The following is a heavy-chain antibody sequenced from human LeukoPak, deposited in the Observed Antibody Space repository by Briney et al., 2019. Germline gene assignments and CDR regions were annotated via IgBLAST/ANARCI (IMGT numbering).Heavy chain of an antibody. CDR1: GFTFSDHY. CDR3: ARSRPFYYYYGMDV. Sequence: PGGSLRLSCAAAGFTFSDHYMDWVRQAPGKGLEWVGRTRNKANSYTTEYAASVKGRFTISRADSKDSLYLQMNTLKTEDTAVYYCARSRPFYYYYGMDVWGQGTTVTVSS. D-gene: IGHD6-6*01. V-gene: IGHV3-72*01. J-gene: IGHJ6*02. CDR2: TRNKANSYTT.